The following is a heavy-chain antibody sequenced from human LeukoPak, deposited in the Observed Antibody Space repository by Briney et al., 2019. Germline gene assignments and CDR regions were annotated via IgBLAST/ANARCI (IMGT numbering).Heavy chain of an antibody. CDR2: IYTSGST. CDR1: GGSISSYY. CDR3: ARDHYDFWSGPKGSWFDP. V-gene: IGHV4-4*07. Sequence: SETLSLTCTVSGGSISSYYWSWIRQPAGKGLEWIGRIYTSGSTNYNPSLKSRVTKSVDTSKNQFSLKLSSVTAADTAVYYCARDHYDFWSGPKGSWFDPWGQGTLVTVSS. D-gene: IGHD3-3*01. J-gene: IGHJ5*02.